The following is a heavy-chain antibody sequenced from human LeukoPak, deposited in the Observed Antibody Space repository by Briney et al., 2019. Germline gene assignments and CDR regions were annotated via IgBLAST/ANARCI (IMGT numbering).Heavy chain of an antibody. CDR1: GYPFSSFA. CDR2: ISRSTETT. Sequence: GGSLRLSCAVSGYPFSSFALSWVRQAPGKGLEWVSSISRSTETTLYADSVKGRSTISRDNSKNTGFLQMNNLRAEDTAIYYCAKRAAVSGVVGPFDYWGQGTPVTVSS. V-gene: IGHV3-23*01. J-gene: IGHJ4*02. D-gene: IGHD6-19*01. CDR3: AKRAAVSGVVGPFDY.